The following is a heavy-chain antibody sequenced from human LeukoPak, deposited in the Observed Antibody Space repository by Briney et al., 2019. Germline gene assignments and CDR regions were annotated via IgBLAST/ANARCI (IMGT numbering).Heavy chain of an antibody. D-gene: IGHD3-22*01. CDR3: ARSSGYYAPLDY. J-gene: IGHJ4*02. CDR1: GGSISSYY. CDR2: IYYSGST. Sequence: SETLSLTCTVSGGSISSYYWSWIRQPPGKGLEWIGYIYYSGSTNYNPSLKSRATISVDTSKNQFSLKLSSVTAADTAVYYCARSSGYYAPLDYWGQGTLVTVSS. V-gene: IGHV4-59*01.